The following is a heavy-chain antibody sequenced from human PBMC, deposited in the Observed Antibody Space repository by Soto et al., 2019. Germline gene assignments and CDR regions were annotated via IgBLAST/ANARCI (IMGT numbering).Heavy chain of an antibody. J-gene: IGHJ4*02. V-gene: IGHV1-18*01. CDR1: GYTFTSYG. D-gene: IGHD3-10*01. CDR2: ISAYNGNT. Sequence: QVQLVQSGAEVKKPGASVKVSCKASGYTFTSYGISWVRQAPGQGLEWMGWISAYNGNTNDAQKLQGRVTMTTDTSTSTAYMELRSLRSDDTAVYYCARVYRITMVRGELLEYWGQGTLVTVSS. CDR3: ARVYRITMVRGELLEY.